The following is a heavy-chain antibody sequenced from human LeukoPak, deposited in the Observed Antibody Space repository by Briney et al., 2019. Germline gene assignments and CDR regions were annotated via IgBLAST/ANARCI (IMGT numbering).Heavy chain of an antibody. V-gene: IGHV4-34*01. CDR1: GGSFSGYY. J-gene: IGHJ2*01. CDR2: INHSGST. CDR3: ARQGYWYFDL. Sequence: SETLSLTCAVYGGSFSGYYWSWIRQPPGKGLEWIGEINHSGSTNYNPSLKSRVTISVDTSKNQFSLKLSPVTAADTAVYYCARQGYWYFDLWGRGTLVTVSS.